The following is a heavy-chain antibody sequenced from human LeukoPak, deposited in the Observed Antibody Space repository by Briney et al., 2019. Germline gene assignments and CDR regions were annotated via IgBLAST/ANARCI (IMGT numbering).Heavy chain of an antibody. D-gene: IGHD3-22*01. Sequence: LETLSLTCTVSGGSISSSSYYWGWIRQPPGKGLEWIGSIYYSGSTYYKPSLKSRVTISADTSKNRFSLKLSSVTAADTAVYYCARGPTTYYYDSSGYFDYWGQGTLVTASS. V-gene: IGHV4-39*01. CDR1: GGSISSSSYY. CDR2: IYYSGST. CDR3: ARGPTTYYYDSSGYFDY. J-gene: IGHJ4*02.